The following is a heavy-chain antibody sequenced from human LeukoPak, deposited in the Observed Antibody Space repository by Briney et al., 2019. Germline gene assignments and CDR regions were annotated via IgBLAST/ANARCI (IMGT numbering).Heavy chain of an antibody. CDR2: IYTSGST. CDR1: GGSISSYY. Sequence: SETLSLTCTVSGGSISSYYWSWIRQPPGKGVEWIGYIYTSGSTNYNPSLKSRVTISVDTSKNQFSLKLSSVTAADTAVYYCARRVRGSYFDYWGQGTLVTVSS. D-gene: IGHD1-26*01. CDR3: ARRVRGSYFDY. J-gene: IGHJ4*02. V-gene: IGHV4-4*09.